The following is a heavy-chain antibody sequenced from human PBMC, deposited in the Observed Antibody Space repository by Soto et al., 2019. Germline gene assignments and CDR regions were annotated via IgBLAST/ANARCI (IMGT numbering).Heavy chain of an antibody. J-gene: IGHJ4*02. CDR1: GFTYSSYG. V-gene: IGHV3-33*01. D-gene: IGHD5-12*01. CDR3: ARDSAWLFDS. CDR2: IWYDGSNK. Sequence: QVQLVESGGGVVQPGRSLRLSCAVPGFTYSSYGMHWVRQAPGKGLEWVAVIWYDGSNKYYADSVKGRFIISRDDSKNTLSLQMNSLRAEDTAVYYCARDSAWLFDSWGQGTLVTVSS.